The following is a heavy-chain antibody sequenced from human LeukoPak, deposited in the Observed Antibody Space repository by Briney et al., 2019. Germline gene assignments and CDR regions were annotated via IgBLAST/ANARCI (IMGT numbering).Heavy chain of an antibody. CDR2: ISSSGSSI. V-gene: IGHV3-48*03. J-gene: IGHJ5*02. CDR1: GFSFSSWE. Sequence: GGSLRLSCAASGFSFSSWEMNWVRQAPGKGLEWLSTISSSGSSIYFVDSVKGRFTLSRDNAKDSMFLQMNSLRVEDTAMYYCVRGGSGSGSNWFDPWGQGTLVTVSS. D-gene: IGHD6-19*01. CDR3: VRGGSGSGSNWFDP.